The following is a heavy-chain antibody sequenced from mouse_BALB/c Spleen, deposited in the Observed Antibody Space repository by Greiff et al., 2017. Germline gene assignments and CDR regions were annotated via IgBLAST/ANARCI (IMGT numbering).Heavy chain of an antibody. CDR1: GYSITSGYY. CDR2: ISYDGSN. J-gene: IGHJ3*01. V-gene: IGHV3-6*02. D-gene: IGHD2-10*02. CDR3: ARGKYGNGFAY. Sequence: EVKLMESGPGLVKPSQSLSLTCSVTGYSITSGYYWNWIRQFPGNKLEWMGYISYDGSNNYNPSLKNRISITRDTSKNQFFLKLNSVTTEDTATYYCARGKYGNGFAYWGQGTLVTVSA.